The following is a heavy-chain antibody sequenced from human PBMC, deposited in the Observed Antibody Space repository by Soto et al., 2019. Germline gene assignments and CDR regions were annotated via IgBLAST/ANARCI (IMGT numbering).Heavy chain of an antibody. J-gene: IGHJ4*02. V-gene: IGHV5-51*01. CDR3: ARHAGNSWKGDYFDY. D-gene: IGHD6-13*01. Sequence: WESLQICCHASGYSFSSSWIGWVRQMPGKGLEWMGIIDPNDSQTIYSPSFQGQVTISADKSIDTAYLQWSSLKTSDTAMYYCARHAGNSWKGDYFDYWGQGALVTVSS. CDR2: IDPNDSQT. CDR1: GYSFSSSW.